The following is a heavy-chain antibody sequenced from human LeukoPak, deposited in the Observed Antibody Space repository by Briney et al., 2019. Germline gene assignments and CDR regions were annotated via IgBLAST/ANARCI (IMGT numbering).Heavy chain of an antibody. CDR1: GFTVSSNH. CDR2: IYSGGNT. V-gene: IGHV3-66*01. D-gene: IGHD2-15*01. CDR3: ARKTPRFGDYDY. Sequence: GGSLRLSCAASGFTVSSNHISWVRQAPGKGLEWVSVIYSGGNTHYADSVKGRFTISRDNFKNTLYLQMNSLRAEDTAVYYCARKTPRFGDYDYWGQGTLVTVSS. J-gene: IGHJ4*02.